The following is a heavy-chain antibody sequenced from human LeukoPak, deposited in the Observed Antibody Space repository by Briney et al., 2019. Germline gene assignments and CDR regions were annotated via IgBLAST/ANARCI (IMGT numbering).Heavy chain of an antibody. CDR2: ISYDGSNK. J-gene: IGHJ4*02. CDR3: ARDPWRRGAMLFDY. CDR1: GFTFSSYA. V-gene: IGHV3-30*04. Sequence: GGSLRLSCAASGFTFSSYAMGWVRQAPGKGLEGVAVISYDGSNKYYADSVKGRFTISRDNSKNTLYLQMNSLRAEDTAVYYCARDPWRRGAMLFDYWGQGTLVTVSS. D-gene: IGHD1-26*01.